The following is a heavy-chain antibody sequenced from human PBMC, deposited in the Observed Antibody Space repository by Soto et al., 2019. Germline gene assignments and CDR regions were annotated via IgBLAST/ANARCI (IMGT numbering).Heavy chain of an antibody. Sequence: QVQLVQSGAEVKKPGASVKVSCKASGYTFTSYAMHWVRQAPGQWLEWMGWINAGNGNTKYSQKFQGRVTITRDTSASTAYMELSSLRSEDTAAYYCARTVGYYYGMDVWGQGTTVTVSS. CDR1: GYTFTSYA. CDR3: ARTVGYYYGMDV. V-gene: IGHV1-3*01. J-gene: IGHJ6*02. CDR2: INAGNGNT. D-gene: IGHD4-17*01.